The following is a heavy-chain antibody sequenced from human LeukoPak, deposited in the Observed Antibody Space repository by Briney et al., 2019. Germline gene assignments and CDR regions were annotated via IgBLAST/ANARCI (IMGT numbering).Heavy chain of an antibody. Sequence: GGSLRLSCAASGFTFSSYAMSWVRQAPGKGLEWVSAITGSGGSTYYADSVKGRFTISRDNSKNTLYLQMNSLRAEDTAVYYCARDPTIEYSSSSGERYYYYYMDVWGKGTTVTVSS. CDR3: ARDPTIEYSSSSGERYYYYYMDV. D-gene: IGHD6-6*01. J-gene: IGHJ6*03. V-gene: IGHV3-23*01. CDR2: ITGSGGST. CDR1: GFTFSSYA.